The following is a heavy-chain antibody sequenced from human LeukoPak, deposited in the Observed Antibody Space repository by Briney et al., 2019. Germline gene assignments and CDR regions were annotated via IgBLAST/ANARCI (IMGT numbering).Heavy chain of an antibody. CDR3: ARDGIGRLTGDPSGAFDI. J-gene: IGHJ3*02. Sequence: ASVKVSCKASGYTFTSYYMHWMRQAPGQGPEWMGWINTNTGNPTYAQGFTGRFVFSLDTSVSTAYLQISSLKAEDTAVYYCARDGIGRLTGDPSGAFDIWGQGTMVTVSS. CDR2: INTNTGNP. CDR1: GYTFTSYY. V-gene: IGHV7-4-1*02. D-gene: IGHD7-27*01.